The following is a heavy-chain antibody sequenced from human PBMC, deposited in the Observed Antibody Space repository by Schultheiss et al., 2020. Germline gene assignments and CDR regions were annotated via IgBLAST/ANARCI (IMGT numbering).Heavy chain of an antibody. CDR2: INHSGST. CDR3: ARSYHIVVVTAIPRGYGMDV. D-gene: IGHD2-21*02. CDR1: GGSFSGYY. J-gene: IGHJ6*02. Sequence: GSLRLSCAVYGGSFSGYYWSWIRQPPGKGLEWIGEINHSGSTNYNPSLKSRVTISVDTSKNQFSLKLSSVTAADTAVYYCARSYHIVVVTAIPRGYGMDVWGQGTTVTVSS. V-gene: IGHV4-34*01.